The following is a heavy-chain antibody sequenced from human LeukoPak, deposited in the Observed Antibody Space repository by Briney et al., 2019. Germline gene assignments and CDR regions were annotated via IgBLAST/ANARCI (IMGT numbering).Heavy chain of an antibody. J-gene: IGHJ4*02. CDR3: ARNGIYSDYVTD. CDR2: INWNGGST. Sequence: GGSLRLSCAASGFTFSSYTMNWVRQAPGKGLEWVSGINWNGGSTGYADSVKGRFTISRDNAKNSLYLQMNSLRAEDTALYYCARNGIYSDYVTDWGQGTLVTVSS. D-gene: IGHD4-11*01. CDR1: GFTFSSYT. V-gene: IGHV3-20*04.